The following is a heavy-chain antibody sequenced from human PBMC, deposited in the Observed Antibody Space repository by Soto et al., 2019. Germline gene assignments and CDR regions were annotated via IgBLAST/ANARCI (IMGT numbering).Heavy chain of an antibody. Sequence: GGSLRLSCAASGFTFSSYAMHWVRQAPGKGLEWVAVISYDGSNKYYADSVKGRFTISRDNSKNTLYLQMNSLRAEDTAVYYCARDSSGVLWGNYFDYWGQGTLVTVSS. CDR2: ISYDGSNK. CDR3: ARDSSGVLWGNYFDY. V-gene: IGHV3-30-3*01. D-gene: IGHD3-16*01. CDR1: GFTFSSYA. J-gene: IGHJ4*02.